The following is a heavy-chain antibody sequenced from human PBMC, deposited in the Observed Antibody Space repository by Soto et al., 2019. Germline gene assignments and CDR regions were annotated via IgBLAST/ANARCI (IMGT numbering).Heavy chain of an antibody. Sequence: ASVKVSCKASGGTFSSYAISWVRQAPGQGLEWMGGIIPIFGTANYAQKFQGRATITADESTSTAYMELSSLRSEDTAVYYCARDIRYYDSSGYYPNLDYWGQGTLDTVSS. V-gene: IGHV1-69*13. CDR3: ARDIRYYDSSGYYPNLDY. CDR1: GGTFSSYA. J-gene: IGHJ4*02. CDR2: IIPIFGTA. D-gene: IGHD3-22*01.